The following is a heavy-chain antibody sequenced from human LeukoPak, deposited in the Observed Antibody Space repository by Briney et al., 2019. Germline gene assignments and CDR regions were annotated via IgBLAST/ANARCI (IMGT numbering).Heavy chain of an antibody. V-gene: IGHV1-69*05. D-gene: IGHD1-26*01. CDR1: GGTFSSYA. J-gene: IGHJ5*02. CDR2: IIPIFGTA. CDR3: ARDIGSSYNWFDP. Sequence: SVKVSCKASGGTFSSYAISWVRQARGQGVEWMGRIIPIFGTANYAQKFQGRVTITTDESTSTAYMELSSLRSEDTAVYYCARDIGSSYNWFDPWGQGTLVTVSS.